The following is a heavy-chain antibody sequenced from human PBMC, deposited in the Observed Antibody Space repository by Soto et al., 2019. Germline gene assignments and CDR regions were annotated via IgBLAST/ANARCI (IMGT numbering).Heavy chain of an antibody. Sequence: QMQLVQSGPEVKKPGTSVKVSCKASGFTFTSSAMQWVRQARGQRLEWIGWIVVGSGNTNYAQKFQERVTITRDMSTSTAYMELSSLRSEDTAVYYCAAGTEGYCRSTSCYDYYYYMDVWGKGTTVTVSS. J-gene: IGHJ6*03. D-gene: IGHD2-2*01. CDR3: AAGTEGYCRSTSCYDYYYYMDV. CDR1: GFTFTSSA. CDR2: IVVGSGNT. V-gene: IGHV1-58*02.